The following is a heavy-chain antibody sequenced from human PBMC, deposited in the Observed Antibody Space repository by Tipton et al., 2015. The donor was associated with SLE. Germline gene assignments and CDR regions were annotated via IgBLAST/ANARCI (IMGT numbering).Heavy chain of an antibody. J-gene: IGHJ3*01. D-gene: IGHD2-8*01. V-gene: IGHV1-2*02. CDR2: INPDSGGA. CDR3: ARVPSTKGFDL. Sequence: QLVQSGAEVKKPGASVRVSCKTAGYKFAAYYMHWVRQTPGQGLEWMGYINPDSGGANYAQNFQGRVTMTSDTSINTAYMELSRLASDDTAVYYCARVPSTKGFDLWGQGTMVTVSS. CDR1: GYKFAAYY.